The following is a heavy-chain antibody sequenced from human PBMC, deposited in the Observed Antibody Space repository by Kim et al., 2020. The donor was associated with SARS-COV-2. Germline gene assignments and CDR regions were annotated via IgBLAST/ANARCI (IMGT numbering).Heavy chain of an antibody. Sequence: GRFTISRDNAKNSLYLQMNSLRAEDTAVYYCARASAAGTLRNYYYYGMDVWGQGTTVTVSS. CDR3: ARASAAGTLRNYYYYGMDV. D-gene: IGHD6-13*01. J-gene: IGHJ6*02. V-gene: IGHV3-11*06.